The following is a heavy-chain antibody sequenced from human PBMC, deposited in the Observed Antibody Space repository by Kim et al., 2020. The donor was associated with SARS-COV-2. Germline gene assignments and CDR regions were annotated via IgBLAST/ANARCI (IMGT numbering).Heavy chain of an antibody. J-gene: IGHJ5*02. D-gene: IGHD5-12*01. CDR3: ARDRRGYSGNIGFDP. V-gene: IGHV1-2*02. Sequence: ASVKVSCKAYGFTFTDHYIHWVRQAPGQGLEWMGWVNPNSGGTCYAEKFQGRVTVTTDTSINTAYLELRRLRYDDTAVYFCARDRRGYSGNIGFDPWGQGTLVTVSS. CDR1: GFTFTDHY. CDR2: VNPNSGGT.